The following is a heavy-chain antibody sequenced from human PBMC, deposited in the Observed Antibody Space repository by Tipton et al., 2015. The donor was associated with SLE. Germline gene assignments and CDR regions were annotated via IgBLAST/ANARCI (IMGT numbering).Heavy chain of an antibody. CDR2: IFYSGGT. CDR1: GASLGSHH. D-gene: IGHD6-19*01. V-gene: IGHV4-59*11. Sequence: TLSLTCTVSGASLGSHHWPLIRLPPGMGLVWVGNIFYSGGTNYSPFLNSRITISVDTSKNQLSLNVISMTAADTAVYYCARLAVAGMWYYFDFWGQGAPVTVSS. J-gene: IGHJ4*02. CDR3: ARLAVAGMWYYFDF.